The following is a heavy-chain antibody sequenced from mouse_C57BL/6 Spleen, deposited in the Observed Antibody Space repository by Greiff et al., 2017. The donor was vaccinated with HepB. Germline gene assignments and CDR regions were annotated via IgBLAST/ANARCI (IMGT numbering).Heavy chain of an antibody. D-gene: IGHD2-1*01. CDR2: ISSGSSTI. Sequence: DVMLVESGGGLVKPGGSLKLSCAASGFTFSDYGMHWVRQAPEKGLEWVAYISSGSSTIYYADTVKGRFTISRDNAKNTLFLQMASLRSEDTAMYYCARNGNYFDYWGQGTTLTVSS. J-gene: IGHJ2*01. CDR1: GFTFSDYG. V-gene: IGHV5-17*01. CDR3: ARNGNYFDY.